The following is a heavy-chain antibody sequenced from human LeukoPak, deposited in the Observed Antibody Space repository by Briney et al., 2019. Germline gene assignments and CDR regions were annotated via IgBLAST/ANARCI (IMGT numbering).Heavy chain of an antibody. D-gene: IGHD5-12*01. CDR2: IKSDGSST. J-gene: IGHJ3*02. CDR3: AGGTGYGVFDI. Sequence: GGSLRLSCAASGFTLSTYWMHWVRQAPGKGLVWVSRIKSDGSSTSYADSVKGRFTISRDNAKSTLYLQMNSLRAEDTAVYYCAGGTGYGVFDIWGQGAMVTVSS. CDR1: GFTLSTYW. V-gene: IGHV3-74*01.